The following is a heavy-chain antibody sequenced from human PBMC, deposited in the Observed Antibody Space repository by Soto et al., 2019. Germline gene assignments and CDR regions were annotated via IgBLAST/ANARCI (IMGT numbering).Heavy chain of an antibody. J-gene: IGHJ5*02. Sequence: QITLKESGPTLVKPTQTLTLTCIFSGFSLRTSGVGVGWIRQPPGKALEWLGFIYWNDDKRYSPSLKSRLTITKGTSKNQVLLTMTNMDPVDTATYYCAKSGSSGWYGSFDPWGQGTLVTVSS. CDR1: GFSLRTSGVG. V-gene: IGHV2-5*01. D-gene: IGHD6-19*01. CDR3: AKSGSSGWYGSFDP. CDR2: IYWNDDK.